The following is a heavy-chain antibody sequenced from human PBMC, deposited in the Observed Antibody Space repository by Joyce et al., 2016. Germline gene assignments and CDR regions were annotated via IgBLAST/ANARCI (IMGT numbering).Heavy chain of an antibody. CDR1: GGSLSTYF. Sequence: QVQLQESGPSLVKPSETLSLTCTVSGGSLSTYFWSWIRQSPGERLEWVGYLYYDGLTNYNPSLSSRVTISADTSKRQFSLQLTSVTSADSAMYFCARSGVDYISSGWWPIDYWGRGTLVTVSS. V-gene: IGHV4-59*01. J-gene: IGHJ4*02. D-gene: IGHD6-19*01. CDR2: LYYDGLT. CDR3: ARSGVDYISSGWWPIDY.